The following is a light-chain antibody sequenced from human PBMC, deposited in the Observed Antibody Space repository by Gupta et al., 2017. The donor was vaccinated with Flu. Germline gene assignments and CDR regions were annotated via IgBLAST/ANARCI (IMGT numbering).Light chain of an antibody. Sequence: DVVMTQSPLSLPVTLGQPASISCRSSQSLVYSDGNTSLNWFQQRPGQSPRRLIYKVSNRDSVVPDRFSGSGSGTDFTLKISRVEAEDVGVYYCMQGTHWPPITFGQGTRLEIK. V-gene: IGKV2-30*01. CDR2: KVS. CDR3: MQGTHWPPIT. J-gene: IGKJ5*01. CDR1: QSLVYSDGNTS.